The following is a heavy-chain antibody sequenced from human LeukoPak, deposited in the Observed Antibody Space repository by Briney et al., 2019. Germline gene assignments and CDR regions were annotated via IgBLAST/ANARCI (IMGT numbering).Heavy chain of an antibody. CDR1: GFTFSSYA. CDR2: ISGSGGST. Sequence: GGSLRLSCAASGFTFSSYAMSWVRQAPGKGLEWVSAISGSGGSTYYADSVKGRFTISGDNSKNTLYLQMNSLRAEDTAVYYCAKRPIGYSSGWYFDYWGQGTLVTVSS. CDR3: AKRPIGYSSGWYFDY. V-gene: IGHV3-23*01. D-gene: IGHD6-19*01. J-gene: IGHJ4*02.